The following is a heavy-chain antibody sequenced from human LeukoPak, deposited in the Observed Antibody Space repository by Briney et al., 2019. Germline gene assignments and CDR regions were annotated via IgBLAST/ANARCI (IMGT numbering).Heavy chain of an antibody. D-gene: IGHD3-3*01. V-gene: IGHV1-2*02. CDR2: INPNSGGT. CDR3: ARGRVLRFLEWLLWHY. CDR1: GYTFTGYY. J-gene: IGHJ4*02. Sequence: ASVKVSCKASGYTFTGYYMHWVRQAPGQGLEWMGWINPNSGGTNYAQKFQGRVTMTRDTSISTAYMELSRLRSDDTAVYYCARGRVLRFLEWLLWHYWGQGTLVTVSS.